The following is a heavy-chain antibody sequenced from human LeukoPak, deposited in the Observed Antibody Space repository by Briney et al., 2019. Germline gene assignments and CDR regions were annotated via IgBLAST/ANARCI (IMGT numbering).Heavy chain of an antibody. V-gene: IGHV3-21*01. CDR3: ARDPFTSGDYYDSSGYSGY. J-gene: IGHJ4*02. CDR1: GFTLRSYS. CDR2: IISSSSYI. Sequence: AGGFLRLSCAAPGFTLRSYSMNLGRQGPGEGLGWGSSIISSSSYIYYADSVKGRFTISRDNAKNSLYLQMNSLRAEDTAVYYCARDPFTSGDYYDSSGYSGYWGQGTLVTVSS. D-gene: IGHD3-22*01.